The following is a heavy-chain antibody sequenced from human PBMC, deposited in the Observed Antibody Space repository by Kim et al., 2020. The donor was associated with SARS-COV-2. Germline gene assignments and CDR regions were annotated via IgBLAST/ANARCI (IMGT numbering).Heavy chain of an antibody. D-gene: IGHD3-10*01. CDR1: GFTFSSYA. Sequence: GGSLRLSCAASGFTFSSYAMSWVRQAPGKGLECVSAISGSGGSTYYADSVKGRFTISRDNSKNTLYLQMNSLRAEDTAVYYCAANTPGFGKSTTLYYYGIDIWGQGTPVTVSS. CDR3: AANTPGFGKSTTLYYYGIDI. J-gene: IGHJ6*02. CDR2: ISGSGGST. V-gene: IGHV3-23*01.